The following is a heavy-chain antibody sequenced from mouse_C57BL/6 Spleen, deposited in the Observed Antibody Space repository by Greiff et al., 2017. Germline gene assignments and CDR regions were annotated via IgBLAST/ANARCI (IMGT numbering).Heavy chain of an antibody. Sequence: EVHLVESGGGLVKPGGSLKLSCAASGFTFSDYGMHWVRQAPEKGLEWVAYISSGSSTIYYADTVKGRFTISRDNAKNTLFLQMTSLRSEDTAMYYCARPPYYGSSYWFAYWGQGTLVTVSA. CDR3: ARPPYYGSSYWFAY. CDR1: GFTFSDYG. V-gene: IGHV5-17*01. J-gene: IGHJ3*01. D-gene: IGHD1-1*01. CDR2: ISSGSSTI.